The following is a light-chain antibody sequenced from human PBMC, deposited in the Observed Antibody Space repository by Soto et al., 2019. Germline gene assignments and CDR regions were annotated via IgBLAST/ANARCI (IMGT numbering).Light chain of an antibody. CDR3: QQYATSPHT. CDR1: ESVSSSQ. Sequence: EIVLTQSPVTLSLSPGESATLSCRASESVSSSQVAWYQQKPGQAPRLLIYGASSRATGIPDRCSGVGSETHFTLTSNRLEPEDFAVYYCQQYATSPHTFGQGTKLEIK. CDR2: GAS. V-gene: IGKV3-20*01. J-gene: IGKJ2*01.